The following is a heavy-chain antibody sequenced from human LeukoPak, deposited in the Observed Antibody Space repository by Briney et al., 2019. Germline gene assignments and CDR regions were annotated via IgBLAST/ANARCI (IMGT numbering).Heavy chain of an antibody. J-gene: IGHJ4*02. D-gene: IGHD2-2*02. Sequence: GGSLRLSCAASGFTFSSYAMHWVRQAPGKGLEGVAVISYDGSNKYYADSVKGRFTISRDNSKNTLYLQMNSLRAEDTAVYYCARRAGDCSSTSCYTGGYYFDYWGQGTLVTVSS. CDR1: GFTFSSYA. CDR3: ARRAGDCSSTSCYTGGYYFDY. CDR2: ISYDGSNK. V-gene: IGHV3-30-3*01.